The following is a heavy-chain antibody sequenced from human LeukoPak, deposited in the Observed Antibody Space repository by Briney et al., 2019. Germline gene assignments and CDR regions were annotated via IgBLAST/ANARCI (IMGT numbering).Heavy chain of an antibody. V-gene: IGHV1-69*05. Sequence: SVKVSCKASGGTFSSYAISWVRQAPGQGLEWMGGIIPIFGKANYAQKFKGRVTITTDESTSTAYMELSSLRSEDTAVYYCARTYYYDSSGYPLWGQGTLVTVSS. J-gene: IGHJ4*02. CDR1: GGTFSSYA. D-gene: IGHD3-22*01. CDR3: ARTYYYDSSGYPL. CDR2: IIPIFGKA.